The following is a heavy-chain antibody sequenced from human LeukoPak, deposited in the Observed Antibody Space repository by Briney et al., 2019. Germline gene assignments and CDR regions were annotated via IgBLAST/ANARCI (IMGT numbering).Heavy chain of an antibody. D-gene: IGHD6-6*01. CDR1: GYTFTGYY. Sequence: ASVKVSCKASGYTFTGYYMHWVRQAPGQGLEWMGWINPNSGGTNYAQKFQGRVTMTRDTSISTAYMELSRLSSDDTAVYYCARGESIAARRLTYWGQGTLVTVSS. CDR2: INPNSGGT. J-gene: IGHJ4*02. V-gene: IGHV1-2*02. CDR3: ARGESIAARRLTY.